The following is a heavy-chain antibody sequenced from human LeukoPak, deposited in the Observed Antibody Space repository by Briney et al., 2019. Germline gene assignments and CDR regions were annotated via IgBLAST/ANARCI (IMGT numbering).Heavy chain of an antibody. Sequence: GGSLTLSCAASGFTFSPYNMHWVRQAPGKGLEWVAVISYDGSDKYYADSVKGRFTTSRDNSKNTLYLQMNSLRAEDTAVYYCARDRYYGSGSYQLDYWGQGTLVTVSS. V-gene: IGHV3-30-3*01. CDR2: ISYDGSDK. CDR3: ARDRYYGSGSYQLDY. D-gene: IGHD3-10*01. CDR1: GFTFSPYN. J-gene: IGHJ4*02.